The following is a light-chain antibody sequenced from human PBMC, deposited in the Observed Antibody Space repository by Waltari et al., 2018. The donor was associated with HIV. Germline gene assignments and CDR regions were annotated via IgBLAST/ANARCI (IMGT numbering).Light chain of an antibody. V-gene: IGKV1-12*01. Sequence: IQMTQSPSSVSASVGDRVTITCRASQGLSSWLAWYQQKPGKAPKLLIYAASSLQSGVPSRFSGSGSGTDFTLTISSLQPEDFATYYCQQANSFLPLTFGGGTKVEIK. CDR2: AAS. J-gene: IGKJ4*01. CDR1: QGLSSW. CDR3: QQANSFLPLT.